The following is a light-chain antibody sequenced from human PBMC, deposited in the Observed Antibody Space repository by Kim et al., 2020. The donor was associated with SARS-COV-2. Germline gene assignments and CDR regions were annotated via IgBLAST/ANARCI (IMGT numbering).Light chain of an antibody. J-gene: IGKJ4*01. CDR3: LQRSAWPLT. V-gene: IGKV3-11*01. Sequence: LSPWERATLSCRASQRISSSLAWYQQKPGQAPRLLICDASNRATGIPARFSGSGSGTDFTLTISSLEPEDFAVYYCLQRSAWPLTFGGGTKVDIK. CDR1: QRISSS. CDR2: DAS.